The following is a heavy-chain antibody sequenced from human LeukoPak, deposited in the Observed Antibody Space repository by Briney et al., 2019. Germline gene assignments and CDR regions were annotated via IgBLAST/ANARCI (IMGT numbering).Heavy chain of an antibody. Sequence: GGSLRLSCGASGFTFSSNWMTWVRQVPGKGLEWVAVISYDGSNKYYADSVKGRFTISRDNSKNTLYLQMNSLRAEDTAVYYCARDLEIGDYAGYWGQGTLVTVSS. CDR2: ISYDGSNK. D-gene: IGHD1-1*01. CDR3: ARDLEIGDYAGY. J-gene: IGHJ4*02. V-gene: IGHV3-30*03. CDR1: GFTFSSNW.